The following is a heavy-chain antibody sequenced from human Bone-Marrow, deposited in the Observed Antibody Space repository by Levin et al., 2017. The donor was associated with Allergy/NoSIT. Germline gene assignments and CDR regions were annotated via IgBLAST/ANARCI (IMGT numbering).Heavy chain of an antibody. V-gene: IGHV3-53*01. Sequence: GESLKISCEVSGFIVSSDYMSWVRQAPGKGLEWVSLIYNDNNGGKTFYADSVKGRFTISRDTSRNILYLHMINLRVDDTATYYCARHGWLDPWGQGTQVTVSS. CDR2: IYNDNNGGKT. CDR1: GFIVSSDY. CDR3: ARHGWLDP. J-gene: IGHJ5*02.